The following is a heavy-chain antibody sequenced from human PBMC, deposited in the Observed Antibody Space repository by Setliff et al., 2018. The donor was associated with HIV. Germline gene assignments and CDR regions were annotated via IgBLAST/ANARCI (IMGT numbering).Heavy chain of an antibody. D-gene: IGHD6-13*01. Sequence: ASVKVSCKISGFTFSNYAIHWVRQAPGQGLEWMGWINAGNGDTRYSPKFQGRVTLTRDSSASTVYMKMNSLRAEDTAVYYCAKDGDYSNRDYDAFDIWGQGTMVTVSS. J-gene: IGHJ3*02. CDR3: AKDGDYSNRDYDAFDI. V-gene: IGHV1-3*01. CDR1: GFTFSNYA. CDR2: INAGNGDT.